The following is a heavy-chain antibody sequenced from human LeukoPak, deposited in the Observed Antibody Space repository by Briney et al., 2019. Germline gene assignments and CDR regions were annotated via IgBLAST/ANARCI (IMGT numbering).Heavy chain of an antibody. V-gene: IGHV3-13*01. CDR3: ARGHGIWSGSRLSNASDI. D-gene: IGHD3-3*01. Sequence: GGSLRLSCAASGITLSRYDMHWVRQTTGEGLEWISAIGAAGDTYYSDSVKGRFTISRENGKNSLFLQMNSLRAGDTALYFCARGHGIWSGSRLSNASDIWGPGTLVTVSS. J-gene: IGHJ3*02. CDR1: GITLSRYD. CDR2: IGAAGDT.